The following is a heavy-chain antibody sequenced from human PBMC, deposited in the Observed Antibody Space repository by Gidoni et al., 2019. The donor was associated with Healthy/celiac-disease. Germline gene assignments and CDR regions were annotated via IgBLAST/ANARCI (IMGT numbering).Heavy chain of an antibody. CDR1: GCSISSGGYY. J-gene: IGHJ6*02. Sequence: QVQLQESGPGLVKPSQTLSLTCTVSGCSISSGGYYWSWIRQHPGKGLEWIGYIYYSGSTYYNPSLKSRVTISVDTSKNQFSLKLSSVTAADTAGYYCARGDDSSGYYYYYGMDVWGQGTTVTVSS. V-gene: IGHV4-31*03. D-gene: IGHD3-22*01. CDR2: IYYSGST. CDR3: ARGDDSSGYYYYYGMDV.